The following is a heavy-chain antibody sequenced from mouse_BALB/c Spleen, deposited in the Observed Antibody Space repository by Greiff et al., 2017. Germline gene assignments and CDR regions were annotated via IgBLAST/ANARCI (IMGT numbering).Heavy chain of an antibody. Sequence: VQLQESGAELAKPGASVKMSCKASGYTFTSYWMHWVKQRPGQGLEWIGYINPSTGYTEYNQKFKDKATLTADKSSSTAYMQLSSLTSEDSAVYYCARRGNYAYYYAMDYWGQGTSVTVSS. V-gene: IGHV1-7*01. CDR1: GYTFTSYW. CDR2: INPSTGYT. CDR3: ARRGNYAYYYAMDY. D-gene: IGHD2-1*01. J-gene: IGHJ4*01.